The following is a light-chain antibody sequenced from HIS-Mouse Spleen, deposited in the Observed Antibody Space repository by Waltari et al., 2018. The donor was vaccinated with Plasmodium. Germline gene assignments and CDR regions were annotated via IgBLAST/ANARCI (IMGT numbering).Light chain of an antibody. CDR2: EDS. V-gene: IGLV3-10*01. J-gene: IGLJ3*02. CDR1: ALPKTY. Sequence: SYELTQPPSVSVSPGQTARITCSGDALPKTYAYWYQEKSGQAPVLVIYEDSKRPSGIPEGFSGSSSGTMATLTISGDKVEDEADYYCYSTDSSGNHRVFGGGTKLTVL. CDR3: YSTDSSGNHRV.